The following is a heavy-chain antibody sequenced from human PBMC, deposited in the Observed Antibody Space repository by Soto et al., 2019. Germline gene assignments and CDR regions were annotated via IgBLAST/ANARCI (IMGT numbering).Heavy chain of an antibody. J-gene: IGHJ4*02. Sequence: GSLRLSCAASGFTFSSYWMSWVRQAPGKGLEWVANIKQDGSEKYYVDSVKGRFTISRDNSKNTLYLQMNGLRAEDTAVYYCAKDEASIAAPSSYFDYWGQGTLVTVSS. CDR2: IKQDGSEK. CDR1: GFTFSSYW. V-gene: IGHV3-7*03. CDR3: AKDEASIAAPSSYFDY. D-gene: IGHD6-6*01.